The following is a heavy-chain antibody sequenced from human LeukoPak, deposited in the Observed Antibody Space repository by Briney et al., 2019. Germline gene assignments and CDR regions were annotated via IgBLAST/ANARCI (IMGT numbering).Heavy chain of an antibody. D-gene: IGHD2-21*02. Sequence: GASLRLSCAASGFTFSSYAMSWVRQAPGKGLEWVSAIIGSGGSTYYADSVKGRFTISRDNSKNTLYLQMNSLRAEDTAVYYCAKDPVIEYCGGDCYPGGGPFEYWGQGTLVTVSS. CDR2: IIGSGGST. J-gene: IGHJ4*02. V-gene: IGHV3-23*01. CDR3: AKDPVIEYCGGDCYPGGGPFEY. CDR1: GFTFSSYA.